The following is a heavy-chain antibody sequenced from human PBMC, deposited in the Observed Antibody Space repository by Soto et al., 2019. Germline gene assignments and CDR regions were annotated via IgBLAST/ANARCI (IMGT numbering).Heavy chain of an antibody. J-gene: IGHJ6*03. CDR2: IDGGNGDT. V-gene: IGHV1-3*01. CDR3: AREGRSSTSWDGAACRGGSYYMDV. D-gene: IGHD2-2*01. Sequence: QIQLVQAGAEVKKPGASVTVSCKASGYTFTRNIIHWVRQAPGQRLERMGWIDGGNGDTKYSQEFQGRVTITRDTSARTAYMELSSLTSEDTSVYYCAREGRSSTSWDGAACRGGSYYMDVWGKGTTVTVSS. CDR1: GYTFTRNI.